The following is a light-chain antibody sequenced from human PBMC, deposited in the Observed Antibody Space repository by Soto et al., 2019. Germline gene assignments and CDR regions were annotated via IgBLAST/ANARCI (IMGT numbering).Light chain of an antibody. CDR2: EDI. CDR1: SSDVGSYSL. CDR3: YTYAGGSTYL. V-gene: IGLV2-23*01. Sequence: QSALTQPASVSGSPGQSITISCTGTSSDVGSYSLLSWYQHHPGKAPKLIIYEDIKGPSGVSNRFSGSKSGNTASLRISGLQAEDEADYYCYTYAGGSTYLFGTATKVPVL. J-gene: IGLJ1*01.